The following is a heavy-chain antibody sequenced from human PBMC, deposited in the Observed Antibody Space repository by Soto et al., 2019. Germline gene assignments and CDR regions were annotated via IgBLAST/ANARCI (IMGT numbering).Heavy chain of an antibody. D-gene: IGHD2-15*01. V-gene: IGHV4-39*07. J-gene: IGHJ6*02. CDR3: ARALEGGGSCYSGCGYYYGMDV. CDR1: GGSISSSSYY. CDR2: IYYSGST. Sequence: SETLSLTCTVSGGSISSSSYYWGWIRQPPGQGLEWIGSIYYSGSTYYNPSLKSRVTISVDTSKNQFSLKLSSVTAADTAVYYCARALEGGGSCYSGCGYYYGMDVWGQGTTVT.